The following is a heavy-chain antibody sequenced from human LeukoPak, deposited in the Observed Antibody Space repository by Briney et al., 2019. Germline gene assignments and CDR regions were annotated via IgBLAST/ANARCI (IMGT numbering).Heavy chain of an antibody. CDR1: GGSFSGYY. J-gene: IGHJ4*02. D-gene: IGHD3-9*01. CDR2: INHSGST. CDR3: ARVRYFDWTHFDY. Sequence: SETLSLTCAVYGGSFSGYYWSWIRRPPGKGLEWIGEINHSGSTNYNPSLKSRVTISVDTSKNQFSLKLSSVTAADTAVYYCARVRYFDWTHFDYWGQGTLVTVSS. V-gene: IGHV4-34*01.